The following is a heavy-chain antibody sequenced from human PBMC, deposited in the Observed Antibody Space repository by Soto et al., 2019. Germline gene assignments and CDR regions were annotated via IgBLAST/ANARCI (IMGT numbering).Heavy chain of an antibody. D-gene: IGHD5-18*01. J-gene: IGHJ4*02. CDR1: GYTFTSYD. Sequence: ASVKVSCKASGYTFTSYDINWVRQATGQGLEWMGWMNPNSGNTGYAQKFQGRVTMTRNTSISTAYMELSSLRSEDTAVYYCARGFTARRGYSYGYFGYWGQGTLVTVS. CDR2: MNPNSGNT. V-gene: IGHV1-8*01. CDR3: ARGFTARRGYSYGYFGY.